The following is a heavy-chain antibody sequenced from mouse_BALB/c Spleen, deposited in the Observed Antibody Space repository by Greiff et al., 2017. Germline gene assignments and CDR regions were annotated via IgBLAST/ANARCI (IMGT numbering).Heavy chain of an antibody. V-gene: IGHV1S81*02. J-gene: IGHJ2*01. CDR1: GYTFTSYW. D-gene: IGHD1-1*01. CDR3: ARGVYYYGSSYVDY. CDR2: INPSNGRT. Sequence: QVQLQQPGAELVKPGASVKLSCKASGYTFTSYWMHWVKQRPGQGLEWIGEINPSNGRTNYNEKFKSKATLTVDKSSSTAYMQLSSLTSEDSAVYYCARGVYYYGSSYVDYWGQGTTLTVSS.